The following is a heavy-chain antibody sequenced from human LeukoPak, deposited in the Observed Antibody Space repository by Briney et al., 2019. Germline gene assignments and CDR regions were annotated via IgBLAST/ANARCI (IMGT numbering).Heavy chain of an antibody. CDR1: GYSFSSYW. D-gene: IGHD3-22*01. CDR2: IYPGDSDT. J-gene: IGHJ6*03. V-gene: IGHV5-51*01. Sequence: GESLKISCKGSGYSFSSYWIGWVRQMPGKGLEWMGIIYPGDSDTRYSPSFQGQVTISADKSISTAYLQWSSLKASDTAMYYCARQGSDSSGYYYVGSEDSYYYMDVWGKGTTVTISS. CDR3: ARQGSDSSGYYYVGSEDSYYYMDV.